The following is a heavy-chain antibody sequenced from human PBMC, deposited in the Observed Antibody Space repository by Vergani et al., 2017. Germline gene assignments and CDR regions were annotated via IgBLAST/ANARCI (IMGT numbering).Heavy chain of an antibody. J-gene: IGHJ4*02. CDR1: GFTVSSNY. CDR3: ARLTRVPSSSWEFDY. CDR2: IYSGGST. Sequence: EVQLVESGGGLIQPGGSLRLSCAASGFTVSSNYMSWVRQAPGKGLEWVSVIYSGGSTYYADSVKGRFTISRDNSKNTLYLQMNSLRAEDTAVYYCARLTRVPSSSWEFDYWGQGTLVTVSS. D-gene: IGHD6-13*01. V-gene: IGHV3-53*01.